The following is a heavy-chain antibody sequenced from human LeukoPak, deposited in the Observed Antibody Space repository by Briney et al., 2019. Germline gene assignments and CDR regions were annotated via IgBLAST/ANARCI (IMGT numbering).Heavy chain of an antibody. CDR3: ARGEGYYASGSYYIDY. D-gene: IGHD3-10*01. J-gene: IGHJ4*02. CDR1: GFTFSSYT. CDR2: ITTSGTYI. Sequence: GGSLRLSCAASGFTFSSYTMNWVRQAPGKGLEWVSSITTSGTYIYYADSVRGRFTISRDNAKNSLYLRMSSLRVEGTAVYYCARGEGYYASGSYYIDYWGQGTLVTVSS. V-gene: IGHV3-21*01.